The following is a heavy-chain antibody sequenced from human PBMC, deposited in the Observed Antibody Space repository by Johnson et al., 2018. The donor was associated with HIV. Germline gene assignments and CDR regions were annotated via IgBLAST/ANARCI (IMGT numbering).Heavy chain of an antibody. Sequence: VQLVESGGGVVQPGGSLRLSCAASGFTFSSYGMHWVRQAPGKGLEWVAFIRYDGSNKYYADSVKGRFTISRDNSKNTLYLQMNSLRAEDTAVYYCARSMTTVVTERLGAFDIWGQGTMVTVSS. CDR2: IRYDGSNK. CDR3: ARSMTTVVTERLGAFDI. V-gene: IGHV3-30*02. D-gene: IGHD4-23*01. J-gene: IGHJ3*02. CDR1: GFTFSSYG.